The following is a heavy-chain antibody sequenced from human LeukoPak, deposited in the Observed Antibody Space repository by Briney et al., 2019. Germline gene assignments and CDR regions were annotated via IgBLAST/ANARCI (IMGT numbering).Heavy chain of an antibody. CDR2: INHSGST. D-gene: IGHD3-3*01. CDR1: GGSFSGYY. J-gene: IGHJ5*02. Sequence: SETLSLTCAVYGGSFSGYYWSWIRQPPGRGLEWIGEINHSGSTNYNPSLMSRVTISVDTSKNQFSLKLSSVTTADTAVYYCARPLRFLEFNWFDPWGQGTLVTVSS. CDR3: ARPLRFLEFNWFDP. V-gene: IGHV4-34*01.